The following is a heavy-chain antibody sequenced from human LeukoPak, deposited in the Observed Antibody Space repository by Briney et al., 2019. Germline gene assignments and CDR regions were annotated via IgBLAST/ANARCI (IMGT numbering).Heavy chain of an antibody. CDR3: ARAGNTVIHYMDV. D-gene: IGHD4-11*01. CDR2: IYTSGST. Sequence: SETLSLTCTVSGGSISSYYWSWIRQPAGKGLEWIGRIYTSGSTNYNPSLKSRVTMSVDTSKNQLSLKLSSVTAADTALYYCARAGNTVIHYMDVWGEGTTVTVSS. V-gene: IGHV4-4*07. CDR1: GGSISSYY. J-gene: IGHJ6*03.